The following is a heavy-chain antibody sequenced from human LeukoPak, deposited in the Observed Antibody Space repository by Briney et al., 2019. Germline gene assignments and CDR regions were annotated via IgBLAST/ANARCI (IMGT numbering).Heavy chain of an antibody. V-gene: IGHV3-23*01. CDR3: AKLGDIVVVPAAYFDY. CDR1: GFTFSSYA. CDR2: ISGSGGST. J-gene: IGHJ4*02. Sequence: PGGSLRLSCAASGFTFSSYAMSWVRQAPGKGLEWVSAISGSGGSTYYADSVKGRFTISRDNSKNTLYLQMNSLRAEDTAVYYCAKLGDIVVVPAAYFDYWGQGTLVTVSS. D-gene: IGHD2-2*01.